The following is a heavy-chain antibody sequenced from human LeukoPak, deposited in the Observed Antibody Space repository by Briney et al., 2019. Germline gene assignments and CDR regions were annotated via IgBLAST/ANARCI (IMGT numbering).Heavy chain of an antibody. J-gene: IGHJ3*02. V-gene: IGHV3-30*02. Sequence: GGSLRLSCAASGFTFSSYGMHWVRQAPGKGLEWVAFIRYDGSNKYYADSVKGRFTISRDNSKNTLYLQMNSLRAEDTAVYYCAKPKGGQQLGDAFDIWGQGTMVTVSS. CDR2: IRYDGSNK. CDR1: GFTFSSYG. CDR3: AKPKGGQQLGDAFDI. D-gene: IGHD6-13*01.